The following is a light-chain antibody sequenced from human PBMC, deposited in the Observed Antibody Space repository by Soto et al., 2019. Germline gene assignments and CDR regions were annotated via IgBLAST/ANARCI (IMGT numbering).Light chain of an antibody. Sequence: EIVMTQSGAAVSVSPGERATLSCRPSQSVGSNLAWYQQKPGQAPRLLIYGASTRATGIPARFSGSGSGTEFTLTISSLQSEDFAVYYCQQYNVWPLTFGGGTKVDNK. V-gene: IGKV3-15*01. J-gene: IGKJ4*01. CDR3: QQYNVWPLT. CDR2: GAS. CDR1: QSVGSN.